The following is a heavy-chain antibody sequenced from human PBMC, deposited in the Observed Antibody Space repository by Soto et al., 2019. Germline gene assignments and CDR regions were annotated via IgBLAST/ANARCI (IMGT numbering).Heavy chain of an antibody. CDR3: ARGHAFDY. V-gene: IGHV4-34*01. Sequence: SETLSLTCAVYGGSFSGYYWSWIRQPPGKGLEWIGEINHSGSTNYNPSLKSRVTISVDTSKNQFSLKLSSVTAADTAVYYCARGHAFDYWGQGTLVTVSS. J-gene: IGHJ4*02. CDR2: INHSGST. CDR1: GGSFSGYY.